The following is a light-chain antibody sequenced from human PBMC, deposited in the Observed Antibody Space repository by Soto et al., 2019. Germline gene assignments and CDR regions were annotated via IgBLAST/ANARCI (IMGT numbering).Light chain of an antibody. CDR3: CSYAGEYKYV. Sequence: QSALTQPRSVSGSPGQSVTISCTGSSSDVGAYNFASWYQQHPGAAPKLLIHDVNKRPPGVPDRFSASKSGNTASLTISGLQAGDEADYYCCSYAGEYKYVFGSGTKVT. V-gene: IGLV2-11*01. CDR2: DVN. J-gene: IGLJ1*01. CDR1: SSDVGAYNF.